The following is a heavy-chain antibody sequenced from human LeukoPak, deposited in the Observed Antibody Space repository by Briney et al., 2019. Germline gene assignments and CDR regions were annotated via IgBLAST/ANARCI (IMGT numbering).Heavy chain of an antibody. CDR1: GGSISSHY. D-gene: IGHD3-10*01. J-gene: IGHJ4*02. CDR2: MYVSGTIYSAGST. Sequence: SETLSLTCSVSGGSISSHYWTWMRQSAGKGLEWIGRMYVSGTIYSAGSTNYNPSFKSRVTMSEDMSKNQLSLKLRSVTAADTATYYCAREYGSGNYWAPYYFDYWGQGTLVTVSS. V-gene: IGHV4-4*07. CDR3: AREYGSGNYWAPYYFDY.